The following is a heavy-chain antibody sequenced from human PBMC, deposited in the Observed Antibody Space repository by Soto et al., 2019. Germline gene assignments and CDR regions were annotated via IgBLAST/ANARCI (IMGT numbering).Heavy chain of an antibody. V-gene: IGHV4-34*01. CDR3: ARGRYSENSNPFDY. J-gene: IGHJ4*02. CDR2: INHSGST. Sequence: PSETLSLTCAVYGGSFSGYYWSWIRQPPGKGLEWIGEINHSGSTNYNPSLKSRVTISVDTSKNQFSLKLSSVTAADTAVYYCARGRYSENSNPFDYWGQGTLVTVSS. D-gene: IGHD6-13*01. CDR1: GGSFSGYY.